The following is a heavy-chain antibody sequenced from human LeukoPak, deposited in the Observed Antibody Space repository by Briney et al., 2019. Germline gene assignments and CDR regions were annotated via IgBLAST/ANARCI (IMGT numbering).Heavy chain of an antibody. CDR1: GFSVSSNY. V-gene: IGHV3-66*01. CDR3: ARVGALSSSWLLY. J-gene: IGHJ4*02. Sequence: GGSLRLSCAASGFSVSSNYMNWVRQAPKKGLEWVSVMYSGGGTYYADSVKGRFTISRDNSKNTLFLQMNSLRDEDTAAYYCARVGALSSSWLLYWGQGTLVTVSS. CDR2: MYSGGGT. D-gene: IGHD6-13*01.